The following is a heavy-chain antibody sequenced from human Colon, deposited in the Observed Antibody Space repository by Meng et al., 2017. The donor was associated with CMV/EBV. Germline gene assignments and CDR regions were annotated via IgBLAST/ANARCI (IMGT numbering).Heavy chain of an antibody. D-gene: IGHD2-15*01. J-gene: IGHJ6*02. V-gene: IGHV3-7*02. Sequence: GESLKISCTASAFTFSHYWMTWVRQPPGKGLEWVANIRSDGTETNHVDSLKGRFTISRDNGKNALYLQMNSLRVEDTAVYYCARHADGGWYAMDVGGHGTTVTVSS. CDR1: AFTFSHYW. CDR3: ARHADGGWYAMDV. CDR2: IRSDGTET.